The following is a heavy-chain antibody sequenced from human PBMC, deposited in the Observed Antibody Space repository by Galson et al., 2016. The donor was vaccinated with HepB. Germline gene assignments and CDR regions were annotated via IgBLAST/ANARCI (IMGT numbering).Heavy chain of an antibody. J-gene: IGHJ4*02. CDR3: ASGRGMATIGNIYDN. CDR2: VYYSATT. V-gene: IGHV4-59*01. CDR1: GGSIRGYY. Sequence: SETLSLTCSVSGGSIRGYYWTWIRQSPGKGLEWIGYVYYSATTNYNPSLKSRVTISLDTSQTQCSLTLSSVTAADTGLYYCASGRGMATIGNIYDNWGQGTLGTVSS. D-gene: IGHD5-24*01.